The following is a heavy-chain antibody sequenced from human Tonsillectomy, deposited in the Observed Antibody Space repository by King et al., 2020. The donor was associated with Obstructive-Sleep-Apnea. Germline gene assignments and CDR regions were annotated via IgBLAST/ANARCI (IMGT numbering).Heavy chain of an antibody. D-gene: IGHD3-16*01. Sequence: DVQLVESGGGLVQPGGSLRLSCAASGFTFTSYAMSWVRQAPGKGLGWVSAIRRNDGKTDYAVSVKGRFTISRDNSKNTLYLQMNSLRADDTAVYYCAKDWGSDEEGIDYWGQGTLVTVSS. CDR1: GFTFTSYA. CDR3: AKDWGSDEEGIDY. J-gene: IGHJ4*02. CDR2: IRRNDGKT. V-gene: IGHV3-23*04.